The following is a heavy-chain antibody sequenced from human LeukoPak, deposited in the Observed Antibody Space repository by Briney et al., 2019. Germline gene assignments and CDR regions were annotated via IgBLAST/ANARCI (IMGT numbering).Heavy chain of an antibody. CDR2: ISSSSSYI. D-gene: IGHD3-16*01. Sequence: GGSLRLSCAASGFTFSSYSMSWVRQAPGKGLEWVSSISSSSSYIFYADSVKGRLTISRDNAENSLYLQMNSLRAEDTAVYYCARVLGGDFYYYGMDVWGQGTTVTVSS. CDR3: ARVLGGDFYYYGMDV. CDR1: GFTFSSYS. V-gene: IGHV3-21*01. J-gene: IGHJ6*02.